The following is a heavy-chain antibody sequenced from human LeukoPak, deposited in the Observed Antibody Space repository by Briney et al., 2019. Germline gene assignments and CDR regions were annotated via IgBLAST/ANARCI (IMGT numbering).Heavy chain of an antibody. Sequence: GGSLRLSCEASGFTFNNYAMSWVRKAPGKGLEWVSAISASGGATLYADSVKGRFTISRDNSKNTLYLQMNSLRAEDTAVYYCARSTWYSSSWYYFDYWGRGTLLTVSS. CDR2: ISASGGAT. CDR3: ARSTWYSSSWYYFDY. V-gene: IGHV3-23*01. CDR1: GFTFNNYA. J-gene: IGHJ4*02. D-gene: IGHD6-13*01.